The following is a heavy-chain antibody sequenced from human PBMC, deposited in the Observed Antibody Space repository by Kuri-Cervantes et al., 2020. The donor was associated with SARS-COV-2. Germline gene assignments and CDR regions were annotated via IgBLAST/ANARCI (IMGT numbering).Heavy chain of an antibody. CDR2: IKHSGST. CDR1: GESFIGYY. V-gene: IGHV4-34*09. CDR3: AREKGDCSSTSCSDISFDY. J-gene: IGHJ4*02. D-gene: IGHD2-2*01. Sequence: LRPACAVYGESFIGYYWGWVRQPPGKGLEWIGDIKHSGSTYYHPSLKSRVTISVDRSKNQFTLKLSSVTAADTAVYYCAREKGDCSSTSCSDISFDYWGQGTLVTVSS.